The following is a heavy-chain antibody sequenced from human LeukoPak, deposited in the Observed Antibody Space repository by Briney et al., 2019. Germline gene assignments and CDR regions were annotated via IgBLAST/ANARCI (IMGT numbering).Heavy chain of an antibody. V-gene: IGHV3-20*04. Sequence: PGGSLRLSCSASGFGFGDHGMSWVRQVPGKGLEWVSGINWSGGSTAYADPVRGRFTISRDNAKNSLYLQMDSLTAEDTALYYCARAPITSPFYFDHWGQGTLVTVSS. CDR3: ARAPITSPFYFDH. CDR1: GFGFGDHG. J-gene: IGHJ4*02. D-gene: IGHD2-2*01. CDR2: INWSGGST.